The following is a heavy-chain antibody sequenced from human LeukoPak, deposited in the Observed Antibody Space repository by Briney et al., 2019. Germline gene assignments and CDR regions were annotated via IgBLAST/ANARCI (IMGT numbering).Heavy chain of an antibody. CDR1: GGSISSYY. Sequence: SETLSLTCTVSGGSISSYYWSWIRQPPGKGLEWIGYIYYSGSTNYNPSLKSRVTISVDTSKNQFSLKLSSVTAAGTAVYYCARVRTYYCDSSGYIDAFDIWGQGTMVTVSS. J-gene: IGHJ3*02. CDR2: IYYSGST. CDR3: ARVRTYYCDSSGYIDAFDI. V-gene: IGHV4-59*01. D-gene: IGHD3-22*01.